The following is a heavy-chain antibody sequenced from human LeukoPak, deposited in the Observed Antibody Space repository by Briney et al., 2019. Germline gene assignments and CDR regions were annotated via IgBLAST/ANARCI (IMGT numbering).Heavy chain of an antibody. CDR1: GGSFSGYY. D-gene: IGHD3-3*01. CDR2: INHSGST. CDR3: ARAPGYDFWSGYRKPYNWFDH. V-gene: IGHV4-34*01. Sequence: SETLSLTCAVYGGSFSGYYWSWIRQPPGKGLEWIGEINHSGSTNYNPSLKSRVTISVDTSKNQFSLKLSSVTAADTAVYYCARAPGYDFWSGYRKPYNWFDHWGQGTLVTVSS. J-gene: IGHJ5*02.